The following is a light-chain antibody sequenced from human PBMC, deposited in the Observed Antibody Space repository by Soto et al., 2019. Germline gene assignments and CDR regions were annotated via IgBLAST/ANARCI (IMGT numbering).Light chain of an antibody. CDR1: SNDVGNYNY. V-gene: IGLV2-14*03. Sequence: QSVLTQPASVSGSPGQSIIFSCTGTSNDVGNYNYVSWYQQHPGKAPKLMIYDVSNRPSGVSNRFSGSKSGNTASLTISGLQAEDEADYYCSSYTTSSTLVFGTGTKVTVL. J-gene: IGLJ1*01. CDR2: DVS. CDR3: SSYTTSSTLV.